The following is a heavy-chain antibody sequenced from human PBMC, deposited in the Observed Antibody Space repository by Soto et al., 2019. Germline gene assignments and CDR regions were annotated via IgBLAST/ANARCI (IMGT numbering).Heavy chain of an antibody. V-gene: IGHV4-59*08. D-gene: IGHD4-17*01. CDR3: ARHGDDYGEPIDY. CDR1: GGNISSYD. Sequence: LETLSLTSTVSGGNISSYDWSWIRQPPGKGLEWIGYIYYSGSTNYNPSLKSRVTISVDTSKNQFSLKLSSVTAADTAVYYCARHGDDYGEPIDYWGQGTLVTVSS. J-gene: IGHJ4*02. CDR2: IYYSGST.